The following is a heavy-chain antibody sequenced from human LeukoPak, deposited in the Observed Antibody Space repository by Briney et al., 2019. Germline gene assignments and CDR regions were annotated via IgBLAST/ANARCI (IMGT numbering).Heavy chain of an antibody. Sequence: ASVKVSCKASGYTFTGYYMHWVRQAPGQGLEWMGWINPNSGGTNYAQKFQGRVTMTRDTSISTAYMELSRLRSDDTAVYYCARVFEAAAGPMDYYYYYMDVWGKGTTVTVSS. CDR2: INPNSGGT. J-gene: IGHJ6*03. V-gene: IGHV1-2*02. CDR3: ARVFEAAAGPMDYYYYYMDV. D-gene: IGHD6-13*01. CDR1: GYTFTGYY.